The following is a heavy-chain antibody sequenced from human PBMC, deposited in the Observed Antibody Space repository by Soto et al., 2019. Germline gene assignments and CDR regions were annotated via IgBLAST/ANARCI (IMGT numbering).Heavy chain of an antibody. V-gene: IGHV4-30-2*01. CDR2: VYPSGST. CDR3: ARGRLPHSTFLRFAP. D-gene: IGHD2-2*01. CDR1: GDSINSGDYS. J-gene: IGHJ5*02. Sequence: QLQLQESGSGLVKASQTLSLTCAVSGDSINSGDYSWNWIRQPPGKGLGWIGHVYPSGSTYCNPCLKRRVNISLDRSKNHFSLKLSSATAADTAMYYCARGRLPHSTFLRFAPWGQGSLVTVSS.